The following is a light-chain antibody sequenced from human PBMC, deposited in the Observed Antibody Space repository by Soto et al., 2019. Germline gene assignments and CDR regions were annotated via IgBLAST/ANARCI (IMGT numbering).Light chain of an antibody. CDR2: GAS. CDR3: QQYHQWPPVT. CDR1: QSVTTN. V-gene: IGKV3-15*01. J-gene: IGKJ1*01. Sequence: EIVMTQSPATLSVSPGERATLSCRASQSVTTNLAWYQQKPGQAPRLLIFGASTRATGIPARFSGSGSGTEFTLTNSSLQSEDVAVYFCQQYHQWPPVTFGQGTKVEIK.